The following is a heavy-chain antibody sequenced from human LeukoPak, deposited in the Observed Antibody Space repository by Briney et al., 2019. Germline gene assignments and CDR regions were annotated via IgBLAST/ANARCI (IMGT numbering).Heavy chain of an antibody. CDR2: IGGSGAST. CDR1: GFIFSNYA. J-gene: IGHJ4*02. Sequence: TGGSLRLSCAASGFIFSNYAMTWVRQAPGKGLEWVSAIGGSGASTYYADSVKGRFTISRDNSKSTVYLQMNSLRAEDTAVYYCAKNSARTTVTTGLSYWGQGTLVTVSS. CDR3: AKNSARTTVTTGLSY. V-gene: IGHV3-23*01. D-gene: IGHD4-17*01.